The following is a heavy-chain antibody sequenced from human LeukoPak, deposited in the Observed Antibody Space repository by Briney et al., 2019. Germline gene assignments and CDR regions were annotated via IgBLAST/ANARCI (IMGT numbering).Heavy chain of an antibody. J-gene: IGHJ4*02. CDR2: IYHSGST. CDR1: GGSISSGGYS. Sequence: PSQTLSLTCVVSGGSISSGGYSWSWIRQPPGKGLEWIGYIYHSGSTYYNPSLKSRVTISVDRSKNQFSLKLSSVTAADTAVYYCARAYYYDSSGYHPIDYWGQGTLVTVSS. CDR3: ARAYYYDSSGYHPIDY. D-gene: IGHD3-22*01. V-gene: IGHV4-30-2*01.